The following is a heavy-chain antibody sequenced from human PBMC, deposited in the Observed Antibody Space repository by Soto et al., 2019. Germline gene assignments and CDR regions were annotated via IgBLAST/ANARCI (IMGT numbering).Heavy chain of an antibody. J-gene: IGHJ4*02. CDR3: ARRIVGAIKGFDY. D-gene: IGHD1-26*01. Sequence: SETLSLTCTVSSGSISNNNFYWGWIRQAPGKGLEWIGNIHYSGSSSYNPSLKSRVTLSVDTSKNQFSLKLSSVTAADTAVYYCARRIVGAIKGFDYWGQGTLVTVSS. V-gene: IGHV4-39*01. CDR1: SGSISNNNFY. CDR2: IHYSGSS.